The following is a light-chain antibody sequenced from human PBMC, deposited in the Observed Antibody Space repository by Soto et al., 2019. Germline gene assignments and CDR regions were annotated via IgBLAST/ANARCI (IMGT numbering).Light chain of an antibody. Sequence: QSVLTQPRSVSGSPGQSVTISCTGASSDVGGYNYVSWYQQHPGKAPKLMIYDVSKRPSGVPDRFSGSKSGNTASLTISGLQAEDEADYYCCSYAGSYTYVVGPGTKLTVL. V-gene: IGLV2-11*01. J-gene: IGLJ1*01. CDR3: CSYAGSYTYV. CDR1: SSDVGGYNY. CDR2: DVS.